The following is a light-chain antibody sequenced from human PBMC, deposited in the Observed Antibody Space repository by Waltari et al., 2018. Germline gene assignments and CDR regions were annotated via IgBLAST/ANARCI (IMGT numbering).Light chain of an antibody. J-gene: IGKJ3*01. V-gene: IGKV2-28*01. CDR3: MQGLHFPLT. CDR2: LGS. CDR1: QSLLYSNGYNY. Sequence: DVVMTQSPLSLPVTPGEPASISCWSSQSLLYSNGYNYVNWYLQRPGQSPQLLIYLGSNRASGVPGRFSGSGSGTDFTLKISRVEAEDVGVYYCMQGLHFPLTFGPGTKVDIK.